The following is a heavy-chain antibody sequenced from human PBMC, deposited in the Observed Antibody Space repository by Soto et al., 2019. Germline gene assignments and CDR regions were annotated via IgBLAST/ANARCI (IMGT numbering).Heavy chain of an antibody. CDR3: ARDSPYYYDSSGYSTFDY. CDR1: GXTFTSYG. D-gene: IGHD3-22*01. CDR2: ISAYNGNT. V-gene: IGHV1-18*01. Sequence: QVPLVQSGAEVKKPGASVKVSCKASGXTFTSYGISWVRQAPGQGLEWMGWISAYNGNTNYAQKLQGRVTMTTDTSTSTAYMELRSLRSDDTAVYYCARDSPYYYDSSGYSTFDYWGQGTLVTVSS. J-gene: IGHJ4*02.